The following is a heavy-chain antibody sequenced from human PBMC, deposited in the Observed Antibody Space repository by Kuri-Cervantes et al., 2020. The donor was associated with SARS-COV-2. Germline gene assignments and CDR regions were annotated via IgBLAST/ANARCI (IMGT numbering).Heavy chain of an antibody. CDR2: INPNSGGT. CDR3: ARGGITIFGVVNKAWFDP. V-gene: IGHV1-2*04. CDR1: GYTFTGYY. D-gene: IGHD3-3*01. J-gene: IGHJ5*02. Sequence: ASVKVSCKASGYTFTGYYMHWVRQAPGQGLEWMGWINPNSGGTNYAQKFQGWVTMTRDTSISTAYMELSRLRSEDTAVYYCARGGITIFGVVNKAWFDPWGQGTLVTVSS.